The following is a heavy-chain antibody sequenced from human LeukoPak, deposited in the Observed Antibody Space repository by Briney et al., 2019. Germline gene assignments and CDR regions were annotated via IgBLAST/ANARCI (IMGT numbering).Heavy chain of an antibody. CDR3: ARGPYTDY. J-gene: IGHJ4*02. CDR1: GFTFSSYS. V-gene: IGHV3-21*01. Sequence: PGGSLRLSCAASGFTFSSYSVNWVRQAPGKGLDWVSSISSSSSSIYYADSVKGRFTISRDNAKNSLSLQMNSLRAEDTAVYYCARGPYTDYWGQGTLVTVSS. CDR2: ISSSSSSI. D-gene: IGHD4-11*01.